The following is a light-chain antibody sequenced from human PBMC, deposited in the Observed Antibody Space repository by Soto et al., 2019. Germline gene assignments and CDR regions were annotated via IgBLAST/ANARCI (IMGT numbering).Light chain of an antibody. CDR1: SSNIGAGYD. CDR2: GNS. Sequence: QSVPTQPPSVSGAPGQRVTISCTGSSSNIGAGYDVHWYQQLPGTAPKLLIYGNSNRPSGVPDRFSGSKSDTSASLAITGLQAEDEADYYCQSYDSSLSGSVVFGGGTKLTVL. CDR3: QSYDSSLSGSVV. V-gene: IGLV1-40*01. J-gene: IGLJ2*01.